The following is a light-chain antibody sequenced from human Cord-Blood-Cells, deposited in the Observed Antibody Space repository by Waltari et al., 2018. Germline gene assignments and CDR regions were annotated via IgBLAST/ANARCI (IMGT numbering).Light chain of an antibody. V-gene: IGKV3-11*01. CDR2: DAS. CDR1: QIVSSY. J-gene: IGKJ1*01. CDR3: QQRSNWPT. Sequence: EIVLTQSPANLSLSPGERATLSCRASQIVSSYLAWYQHKPGQAPRLLIYDASNRATGIPARFSGSGSGTDFTLTISSLEPEDFAVYYCQQRSNWPTFGQGTKVEIK.